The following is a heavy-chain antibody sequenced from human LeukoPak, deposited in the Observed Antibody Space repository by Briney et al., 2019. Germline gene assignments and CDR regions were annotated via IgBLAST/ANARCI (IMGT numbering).Heavy chain of an antibody. CDR2: IYYSGST. CDR3: ARHYGP. Sequence: SETLSLTCTVSGVSISTYYGNWIRQAPGKGLEWIGYIYYSGSTYYNPSLKSRVTISVDTSKNQFSLKLNSVTAADTAVYYCARHYGPWGQGTLVTVSS. D-gene: IGHD3-10*01. V-gene: IGHV4-59*08. J-gene: IGHJ5*02. CDR1: GVSISTYY.